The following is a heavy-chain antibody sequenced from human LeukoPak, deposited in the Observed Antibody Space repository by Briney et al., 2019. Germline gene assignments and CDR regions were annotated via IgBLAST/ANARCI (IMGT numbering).Heavy chain of an antibody. V-gene: IGHV4-39*01. D-gene: IGHD3-3*01. CDR3: ARKKRVDPFDY. CDR1: GGSMSSNSYY. CDR2: ICYSGST. J-gene: IGHJ4*02. Sequence: SETLSLTCTVSGGSMSSNSYYWGWIRQPPGKGLEWIGSICYSGSTYYNPSLKSRVTISVDTSKNQFSLKLSSVTAADTAVYYCARKKRVDPFDYWGQGTLVTVSS.